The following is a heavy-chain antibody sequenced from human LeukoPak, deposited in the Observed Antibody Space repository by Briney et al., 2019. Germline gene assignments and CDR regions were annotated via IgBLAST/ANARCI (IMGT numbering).Heavy chain of an antibody. D-gene: IGHD6-19*01. V-gene: IGHV3-23*01. CDR1: RFTFSSYA. CDR2: ISGSGGST. Sequence: SGGSLRLSCAASRFTFSSYAMSWVRQAPGKGLEWVSAISGSGGSTYYADSVKGRFTISRDNSKNTLYLQMNSLRAEDTAVYYCAKDSAVAGLIDYWGQGTLVTVSS. CDR3: AKDSAVAGLIDY. J-gene: IGHJ4*02.